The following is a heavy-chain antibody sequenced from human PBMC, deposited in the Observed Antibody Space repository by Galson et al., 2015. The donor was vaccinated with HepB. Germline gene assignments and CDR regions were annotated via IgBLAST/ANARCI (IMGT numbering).Heavy chain of an antibody. D-gene: IGHD3-22*01. V-gene: IGHV5-51*01. Sequence: QSGAEVKKPGESLKISCKGSGFSFTSYWIAWVRQMPRKGLEWMGIIYPGDSDTRYSPSFQGQVTISADKSISTAYLQWSSLKASDTAMYYCARSFVVITTMSNPYFDYWGQGTLVIVSS. CDR1: GFSFTSYW. CDR2: IYPGDSDT. J-gene: IGHJ4*02. CDR3: ARSFVVITTMSNPYFDY.